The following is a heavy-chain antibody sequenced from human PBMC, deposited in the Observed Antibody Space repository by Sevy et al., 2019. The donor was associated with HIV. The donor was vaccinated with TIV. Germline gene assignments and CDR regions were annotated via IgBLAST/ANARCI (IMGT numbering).Heavy chain of an antibody. D-gene: IGHD6-19*01. CDR2: ISYDGSNK. V-gene: IGHV3-30-3*01. J-gene: IGHJ4*02. CDR1: GFTFSSYA. CDR3: ARDLLPLATSGWYFDY. Sequence: GGSLRLSCAASGFTFSSYAMHWVRQAPGKGLEWVAVISYDGSNKYYADSVKGRFTISRDNSKNTLYLQMNSLRAEDTAVYYCARDLLPLATSGWYFDYWGQRTLVTVSS.